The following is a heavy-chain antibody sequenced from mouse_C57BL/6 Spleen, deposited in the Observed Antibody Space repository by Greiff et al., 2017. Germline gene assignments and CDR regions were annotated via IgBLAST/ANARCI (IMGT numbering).Heavy chain of an antibody. CDR2: INPNNGGT. CDR1: GYTFTDYN. CDR3: ARGDYYGSSGSFAY. Sequence: EVQLQQSGPELVKPGASVKMSCKASGYTFTDYNMHWVKQSHGKSLEWIGNINPNNGGTSYNQKFKGKATLTVNKSSSTAYMELRSLTSEDSAVXDGARGDYYGSSGSFAYWGQGTTLTVSS. V-gene: IGHV1-22*01. D-gene: IGHD1-1*01. J-gene: IGHJ2*01.